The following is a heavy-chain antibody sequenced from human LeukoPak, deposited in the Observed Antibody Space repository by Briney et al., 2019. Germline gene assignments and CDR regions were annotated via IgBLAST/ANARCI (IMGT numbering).Heavy chain of an antibody. CDR3: ARVSPRITISGVVTRRYWFDP. CDR2: IYTSGST. J-gene: IGHJ5*02. Sequence: PSGTLSLTCTVSGGSISSYYWSWIRQPAGKGLEWIGRIYTSGSTNYNPSLKSRVTMSVDTSKNQFSLKLSSVTAADTAVYYCARVSPRITISGVVTRRYWFDPWAREPWSPSPQ. V-gene: IGHV4-4*07. D-gene: IGHD3-3*01. CDR1: GGSISSYY.